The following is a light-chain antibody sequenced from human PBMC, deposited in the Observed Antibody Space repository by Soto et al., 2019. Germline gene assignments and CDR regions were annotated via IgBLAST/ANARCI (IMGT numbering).Light chain of an antibody. CDR2: DAS. CDR3: QQRKIWPPLT. CDR1: QSVDNY. V-gene: IGKV3-11*01. Sequence: EVILIQSPATLSLSPGERATLSCRASQSVDNYLVWYQQNPGQAPRLLIYDASNRATGVPARFSGSGSETDFTLTISSLEPEDFGVYYCQQRKIWPPLTFGGGTKVEI. J-gene: IGKJ4*01.